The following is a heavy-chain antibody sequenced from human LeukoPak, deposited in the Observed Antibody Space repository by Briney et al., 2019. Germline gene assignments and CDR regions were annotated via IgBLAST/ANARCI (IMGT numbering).Heavy chain of an antibody. V-gene: IGHV4-59*08. CDR2: IYYGGST. D-gene: IGHD1-26*01. Sequence: SETLSLTCTVSGGSISSYYWSWIRQPPGKGLEWIGYIYYGGSTNYNPSLKSRVTISVDTSKNQFSLKLSSVTAADTAVYYCARLGLGGSYSPFDYWGQGTLVTVSS. CDR1: GGSISSYY. CDR3: ARLGLGGSYSPFDY. J-gene: IGHJ4*02.